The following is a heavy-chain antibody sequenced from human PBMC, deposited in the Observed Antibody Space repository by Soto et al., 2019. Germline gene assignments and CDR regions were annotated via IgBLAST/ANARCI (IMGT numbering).Heavy chain of an antibody. V-gene: IGHV3-23*01. Sequence: GFLRRSYAASLFTISSYAMSCVRQAPGKGLEWVSGISGSGDNTYYADSVKGRFTISRDNSKNTLYLQMNSLRAEDTAVYYCAKSAGHSYVDYWGQGTLVTVSS. D-gene: IGHD5-18*01. CDR2: ISGSGDNT. CDR3: AKSAGHSYVDY. J-gene: IGHJ4*02. CDR1: LFTISSYA.